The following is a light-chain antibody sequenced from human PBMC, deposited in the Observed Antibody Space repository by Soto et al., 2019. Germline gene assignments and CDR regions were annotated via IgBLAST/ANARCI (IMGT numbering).Light chain of an antibody. Sequence: EIVLTQSPGTLSLSPGERATLSCRASKSVSSSYLAWYQQKPGQAPRLLIYGASSRATGIPDRFSGSGSGTDFTLTISRLEPEVFAVYYCQQYGSLPTFGGGTKVEIK. V-gene: IGKV3-20*01. CDR2: GAS. J-gene: IGKJ4*01. CDR1: KSVSSSY. CDR3: QQYGSLPT.